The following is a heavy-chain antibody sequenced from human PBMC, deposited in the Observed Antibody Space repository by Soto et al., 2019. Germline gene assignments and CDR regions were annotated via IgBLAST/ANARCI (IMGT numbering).Heavy chain of an antibody. J-gene: IGHJ6*02. CDR1: GGTFSSYA. Sequence: ASVKVSCKASGGTFSSYAISWVRQAPGQGLEWMGGIIPIFGTAKYAQKFQGRVTITADESTSTAYMELSSLRSEDTAVYYCARDLAGIAAAGNMDVWGQGTTVTVSS. CDR2: IIPIFGTA. V-gene: IGHV1-69*13. CDR3: ARDLAGIAAAGNMDV. D-gene: IGHD6-13*01.